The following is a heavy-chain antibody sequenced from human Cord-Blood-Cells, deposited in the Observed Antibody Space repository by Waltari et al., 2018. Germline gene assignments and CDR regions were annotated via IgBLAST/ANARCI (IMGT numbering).Heavy chain of an antibody. V-gene: IGHV4-34*01. D-gene: IGHD7-27*01. CDR2: INHSGST. CDR3: ARDWGGSYWYFDL. CDR1: GGSFSGYY. J-gene: IGHJ2*01. Sequence: QVQLQQWGAGLLKPSETLSLTCAVYGGSFSGYYWSWIRQPPGKGLEWIGEINHSGSTNYNPSLKSRVTISVDTSTNQFSLKLSSVTAADTAVYYCARDWGGSYWYFDLWGRGTLVTVSS.